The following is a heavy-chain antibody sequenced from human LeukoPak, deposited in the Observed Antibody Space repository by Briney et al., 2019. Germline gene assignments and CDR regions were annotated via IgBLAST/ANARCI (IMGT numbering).Heavy chain of an antibody. D-gene: IGHD3/OR15-3a*01. Sequence: GGSLRLSCAASGFTVSSNYMSWVRQAPGKGLEWVSVIYIGGSTYYADSVKGRFTISRDNSKNTLYLQMNSLRAEDTAVYYCARDSGFSGTQRGEYWGQGTLVTVSS. V-gene: IGHV3-53*05. CDR3: ARDSGFSGTQRGEY. CDR2: IYIGGST. CDR1: GFTVSSNY. J-gene: IGHJ4*02.